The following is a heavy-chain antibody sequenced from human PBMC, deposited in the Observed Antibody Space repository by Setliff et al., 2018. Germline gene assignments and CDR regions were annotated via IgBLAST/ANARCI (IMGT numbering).Heavy chain of an antibody. Sequence: SETLSLTCTVSGASISSGVYYWGWIRQPPGKGLEWIGRIYHGGNTYYNASLKSRVTISLDTSRKQFSLKLTSVTAADTAVYYCVRDAGDGFGVDAYAGGGFDIWGQGTMVTVSS. V-gene: IGHV4-39*07. D-gene: IGHD3-16*01. CDR2: IYHGGNT. J-gene: IGHJ3*02. CDR1: GASISSGVYY. CDR3: VRDAGDGFGVDAYAGGGFDI.